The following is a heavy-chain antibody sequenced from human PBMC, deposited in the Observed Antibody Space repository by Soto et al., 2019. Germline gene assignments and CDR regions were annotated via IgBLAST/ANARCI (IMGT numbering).Heavy chain of an antibody. CDR1: GFTFSSYS. J-gene: IGHJ4*02. CDR2: ISSSSSYI. CDR3: ARDLGTAMVDY. Sequence: GGSLRLSCAASGFTFSSYSMNWVRQAPGKGLEWVSSISSSSSYIYYADSVKGRFTISRDNAKNSLYLQMNSLRAEDTAVYYCARDLGTAMVDYWGRGTLVTVSS. D-gene: IGHD5-18*01. V-gene: IGHV3-21*01.